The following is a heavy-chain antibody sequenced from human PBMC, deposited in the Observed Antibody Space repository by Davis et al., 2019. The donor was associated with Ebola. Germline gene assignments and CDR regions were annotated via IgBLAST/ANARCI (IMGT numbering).Heavy chain of an antibody. D-gene: IGHD6-13*01. CDR3: ERDFPPGSSSWYSAFDI. CDR1: GGSISSYY. Sequence: SETLSLTCTVSGGSISSYYWSWIRQPPGKGLEWIGYIYYSGSTNYNPSLKSRVTISVDTSKNQFSLKLSSVTAADTAVYYCERDFPPGSSSWYSAFDIWGQGTMVTVSS. V-gene: IGHV4-59*01. CDR2: IYYSGST. J-gene: IGHJ3*02.